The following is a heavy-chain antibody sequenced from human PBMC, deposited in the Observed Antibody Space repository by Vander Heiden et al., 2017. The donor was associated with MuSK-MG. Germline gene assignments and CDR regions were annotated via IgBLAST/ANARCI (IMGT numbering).Heavy chain of an antibody. CDR1: GLTFTSSE. Sequence: EVQLVESGGGLLQPAGSLTLLCAVPGLTFTSSEVISVLQAPGKWLEWVSYIGSGGRDIDDSDSVKGRFTTSRDIAKDSLYMKMNKMSAEDTAVYYCVRGGRSSVARYWGHGTMVTVYS. CDR3: VRGGRSSVARY. J-gene: IGHJ4*01. CDR2: IGSGGRDI. V-gene: IGHV3-48*03. D-gene: IGHD1-26*01.